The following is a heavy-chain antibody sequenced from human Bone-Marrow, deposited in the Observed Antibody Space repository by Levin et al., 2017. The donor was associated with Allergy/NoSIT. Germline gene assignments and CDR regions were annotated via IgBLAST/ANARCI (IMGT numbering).Heavy chain of an antibody. CDR1: GFTFNNYA. V-gene: IGHV3-23*01. J-gene: IGHJ4*02. D-gene: IGHD1-26*01. CDR2: ISGSGTTT. Sequence: PGGSLRLSCAASGFTFNNYAMSWVRQAPGKGLEWVSTISGSGTTTYYAASVKGRFTISRDNSKNANTLYLQMNSLTAEDTAVYYCAKDGVGTTKTDFGYWGQGTLVTVSS. CDR3: AKDGVGTTKTDFGY.